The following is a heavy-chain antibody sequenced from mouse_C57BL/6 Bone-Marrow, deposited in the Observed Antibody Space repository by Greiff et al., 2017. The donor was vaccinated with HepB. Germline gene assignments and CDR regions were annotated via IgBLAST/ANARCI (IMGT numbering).Heavy chain of an antibody. D-gene: IGHD1-1*01. J-gene: IGHJ2*01. CDR3: ARSGYYGSSYY. V-gene: IGHV1-81*01. CDR1: GYTFTSYG. Sequence: VQVVESGAELARPGASVKLSCKASGYTFTSYGISWVKQRTGQGLEWIGEIYPRSGNTYYNEKFKGKATLTADKSSSTAYMELRSLTSEDSAVYFCARSGYYGSSYYWGQGTTLTVSS. CDR2: IYPRSGNT.